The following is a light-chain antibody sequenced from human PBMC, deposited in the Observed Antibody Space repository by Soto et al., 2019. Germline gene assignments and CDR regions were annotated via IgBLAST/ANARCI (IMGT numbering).Light chain of an antibody. J-gene: IGKJ1*01. Sequence: EIVLTQSPGTLSLSPGERATLSCRASQSVSSSYLAWYQQNPGQAPRLLIYGASSRATGIPDRFSGSGSGTDFTLTISRLEPEDFAVYYCPQYGSSPPLTFGQGTKVAIK. V-gene: IGKV3-20*01. CDR2: GAS. CDR1: QSVSSSY. CDR3: PQYGSSPPLT.